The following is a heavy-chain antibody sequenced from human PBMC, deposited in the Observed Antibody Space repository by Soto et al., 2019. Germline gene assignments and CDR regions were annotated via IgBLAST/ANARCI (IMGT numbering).Heavy chain of an antibody. Sequence: EMQLLESGGGLVQRGGSLRLSCAASGFTISSYAMSWVRQAPGKGLEWVSAISGSGGSTYYADSVKGRFTISRDNSKNTLYLQMNSLRAEDTAVYYCAKGYSSSWSSGLFDYWGQGTLVTVSS. CDR1: GFTISSYA. V-gene: IGHV3-23*01. CDR2: ISGSGGST. J-gene: IGHJ4*02. D-gene: IGHD6-13*01. CDR3: AKGYSSSWSSGLFDY.